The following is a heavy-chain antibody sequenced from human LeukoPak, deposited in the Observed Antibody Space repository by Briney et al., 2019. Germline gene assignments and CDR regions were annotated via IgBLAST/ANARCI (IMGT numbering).Heavy chain of an antibody. J-gene: IGHJ3*02. CDR3: ARHCRSGYSGYENAFDI. CDR2: IYYSGST. Sequence: SSETLSLTCTVSGGSISSSSFYCGWIRQPPGKGLEWIGSIYYSGSTYYNPSLKSRVAISVDTSKNQFSLKLSSVTAADTAVYYCARHCRSGYSGYENAFDIWGQGTMVTVSS. D-gene: IGHD5-12*01. CDR1: GGSISSSSFY. V-gene: IGHV4-39*01.